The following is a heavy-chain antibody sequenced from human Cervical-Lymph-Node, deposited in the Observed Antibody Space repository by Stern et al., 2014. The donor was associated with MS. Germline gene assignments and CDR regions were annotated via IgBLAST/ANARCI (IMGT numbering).Heavy chain of an antibody. D-gene: IGHD3-22*01. CDR1: GYTFTTYF. CDR2: IDPSGGIT. V-gene: IGHV1-46*01. CDR3: ARGGRYSDTSGYSERYFQH. Sequence: VQLLESGAEVKKPGASVKVSCKASGYTFTTYFVHWVRQAPGQGLAWMGIIDPSGGITTYAQNFQGRVTMTRDTSTTTVYMDLSSLRSDDTAMYFCARGGRYSDTSGYSERYFQHWGQGTLVTVSS. J-gene: IGHJ1*01.